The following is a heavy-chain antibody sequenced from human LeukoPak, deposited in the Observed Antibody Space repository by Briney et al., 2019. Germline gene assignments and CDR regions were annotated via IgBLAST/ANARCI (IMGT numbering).Heavy chain of an antibody. J-gene: IGHJ4*02. CDR1: GYSFTSYW. CDR2: IDPSDSYT. CDR3: EVSMVRGVIENFDY. V-gene: IGHV5-10-1*01. Sequence: GESLKISCKGSGYSFTSYWITWVRQMPGKGLEWMGRIDPSDSYTNYSPSFQGHVTISADKSISTAYLQWSSLKASDTAMYYCEVSMVRGVIENFDYWGQGTLVTVSS. D-gene: IGHD3-10*01.